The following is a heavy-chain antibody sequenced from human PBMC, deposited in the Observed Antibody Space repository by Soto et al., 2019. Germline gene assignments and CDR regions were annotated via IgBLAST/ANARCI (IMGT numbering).Heavy chain of an antibody. Sequence: GGSLRLSCAASGYTFSTYGIHWVRQAPGKGLEWLAVIWYEGSKKYYADSVQGRFTISRDNSKNTGYLQMNSLRAEDTAVYYCVKDHCGGDCYSNPYFDYWGQGTLVTVSS. CDR3: VKDHCGGDCYSNPYFDY. V-gene: IGHV3-33*06. D-gene: IGHD2-21*02. J-gene: IGHJ4*02. CDR2: IWYEGSKK. CDR1: GYTFSTYG.